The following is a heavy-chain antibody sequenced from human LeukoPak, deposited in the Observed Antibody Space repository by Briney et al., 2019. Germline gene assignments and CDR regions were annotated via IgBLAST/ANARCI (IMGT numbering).Heavy chain of an antibody. D-gene: IGHD2-2*01. Sequence: PGGSLRLSCAASGFTFSSYGMHWVRQAPGKGLEWVAFIRYDGSNKYYADSVKGRFTISRDNSRNTLFLQMNSLRPDDTAVYYCAKDRDCSSPSCHLIPSFEYFQHWGQSTLVTVSS. CDR3: AKDRDCSSPSCHLIPSFEYFQH. J-gene: IGHJ1*01. CDR1: GFTFSSYG. CDR2: IRYDGSNK. V-gene: IGHV3-30*02.